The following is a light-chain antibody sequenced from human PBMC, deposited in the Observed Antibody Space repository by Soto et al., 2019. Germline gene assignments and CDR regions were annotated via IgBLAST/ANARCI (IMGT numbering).Light chain of an antibody. J-gene: IGLJ2*01. Sequence: QSVLTQPPSASGTPGQRVAISCSGGNSNIGINPVNWYLHLPGTAPKLLIYNSNQRPSGVPDRFSGSKSGTSASLAISGLQSEDEADYFCSAWDDNIYGPVFGGGTQVTVL. CDR1: NSNIGINP. CDR2: NSN. CDR3: SAWDDNIYGPV. V-gene: IGLV1-44*01.